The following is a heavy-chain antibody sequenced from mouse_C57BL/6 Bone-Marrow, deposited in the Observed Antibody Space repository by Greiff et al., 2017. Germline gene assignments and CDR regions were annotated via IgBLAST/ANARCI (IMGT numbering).Heavy chain of an antibody. Sequence: QVQLQQSGAELMKPGASVKLSCKATGYTFTGYWIEWVKQRPGHGLEWIGEILPGSGSTNYNEKFKGKAPFTADTSSNTAYMQLSSLTTEDSAIXYCARLGIITTVVAWDFDYWGQGTTLTVSS. CDR1: GYTFTGYW. CDR2: ILPGSGST. J-gene: IGHJ2*01. V-gene: IGHV1-9*01. CDR3: ARLGIITTVVAWDFDY. D-gene: IGHD1-1*01.